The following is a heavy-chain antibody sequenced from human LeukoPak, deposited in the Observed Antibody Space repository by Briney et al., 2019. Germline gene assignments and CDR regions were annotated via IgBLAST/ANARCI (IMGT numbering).Heavy chain of an antibody. CDR2: IYYSGST. Sequence: SETLSLTCTVSGGSISSYYWSWIRQPPGKGLEWIGYIYYSGSTNYSPSLKSRVTISVDTSKNQFSLKLSSVTAAGTAVYYCARTAPSGYQPNYFDYWGQGTLVTVSS. V-gene: IGHV4-59*08. D-gene: IGHD3-3*01. J-gene: IGHJ4*02. CDR1: GGSISSYY. CDR3: ARTAPSGYQPNYFDY.